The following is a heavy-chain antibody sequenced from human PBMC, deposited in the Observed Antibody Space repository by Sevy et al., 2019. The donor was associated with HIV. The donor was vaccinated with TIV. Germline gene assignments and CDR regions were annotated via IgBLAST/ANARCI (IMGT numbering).Heavy chain of an antibody. CDR3: AIPKGGILTGYLSW. J-gene: IGHJ4*02. D-gene: IGHD3-9*01. CDR2: INPNSGGT. Sequence: ASVKVSCKASGYTFTGYYMHWVRQAPGQGLEWMGWINPNSGGTKYAQKFQGRVTMTRDTSINTAYMELSRLRSDGTAVYYCAIPKGGILTGYLSWWGQGTRVTISS. CDR1: GYTFTGYY. V-gene: IGHV1-2*02.